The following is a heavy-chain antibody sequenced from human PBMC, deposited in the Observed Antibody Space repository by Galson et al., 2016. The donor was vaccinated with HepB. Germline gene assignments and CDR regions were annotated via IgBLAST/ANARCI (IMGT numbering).Heavy chain of an antibody. V-gene: IGHV6-1*01. D-gene: IGHD1-1*01. CDR1: GDSVSNNIAA. Sequence: CAISGDSVSNNIAAWNWIRQSPSRGLQWLGRVYYRSTWYNDYAVSVRSRITINPDTSKNQLSLQLSSVTPEDTAVYYCARPGGLNENFHFDYWGQGTLVTVSP. J-gene: IGHJ4*02. CDR2: VYYRSTWYN. CDR3: ARPGGLNENFHFDY.